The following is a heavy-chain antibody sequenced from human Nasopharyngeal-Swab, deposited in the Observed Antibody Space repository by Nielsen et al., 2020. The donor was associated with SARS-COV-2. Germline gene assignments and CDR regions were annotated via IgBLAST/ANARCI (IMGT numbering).Heavy chain of an antibody. CDR3: ARGLVDVNMILVVIGFSYWLDS. D-gene: IGHD3-22*01. V-gene: IGHV4-34*01. CDR1: GGSFSDYY. CDR2: IDHRGTT. Sequence: LRLSCAVYGGSFSDYYWTWIRQPPGKGLEWIGEIDHRGTTNYNPSLKSRVTISADTSKNQFSLKLTSVTAADTAVYYCARGLVDVNMILVVIGFSYWLDSWGQGTQVTVSS. J-gene: IGHJ5*01.